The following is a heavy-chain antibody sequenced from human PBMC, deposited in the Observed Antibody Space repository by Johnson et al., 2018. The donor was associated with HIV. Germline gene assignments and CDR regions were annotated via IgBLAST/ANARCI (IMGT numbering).Heavy chain of an antibody. CDR2: IRYDGSNK. D-gene: IGHD3-3*01. J-gene: IGHJ3*02. CDR3: AKEYYNFWSGPDAFDI. CDR1: GFTFSGYG. Sequence: QVQLMESGGGVVQPGGSLRLSCTTSGFTFSGYGMHWVRQSPGRGLEWVAVIRYDGSNKYYVDSVKGRFTISRDNSKNTLYLQMNSLRAEDTAVYYCAKEYYNFWSGPDAFDIWGQGIMVTVSS. V-gene: IGHV3-30*02.